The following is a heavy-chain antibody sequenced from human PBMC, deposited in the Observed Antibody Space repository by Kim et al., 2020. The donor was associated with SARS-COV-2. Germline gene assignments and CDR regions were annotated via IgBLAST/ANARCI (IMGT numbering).Heavy chain of an antibody. V-gene: IGHV3-33*05. Sequence: GGSLRLSCAASGFTFSSYGMHWVRQAPGKGLEWVAVISYDGSNKYYADSVKGRFTISRDNSKNTLYLQMNSLRAEDTAVYYCARDRFLRHDYVWGSYGYGYYYYGMDVWGQGTTVTVSS. D-gene: IGHD3-16*01. CDR2: ISYDGSNK. J-gene: IGHJ6*02. CDR1: GFTFSSYG. CDR3: ARDRFLRHDYVWGSYGYGYYYYGMDV.